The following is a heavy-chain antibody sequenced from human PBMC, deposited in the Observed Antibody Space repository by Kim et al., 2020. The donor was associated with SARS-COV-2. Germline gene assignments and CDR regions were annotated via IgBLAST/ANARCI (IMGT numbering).Heavy chain of an antibody. CDR1: GFTFTTYA. J-gene: IGHJ4*02. CDR2: ISVSGQST. V-gene: IGHV3-23*01. Sequence: GGSLRLSCVASGFTFTTYAMSWVRQAPGKGLEWVSVISVSGQSTYYLDSVKGRFTVSRDNSKNTVYLHMNGLTAEYTAIYFCAKRRTSGWLREDFDFWGQGTLVPVSS. CDR3: AKRRTSGWLREDFDF. D-gene: IGHD6-19*01.